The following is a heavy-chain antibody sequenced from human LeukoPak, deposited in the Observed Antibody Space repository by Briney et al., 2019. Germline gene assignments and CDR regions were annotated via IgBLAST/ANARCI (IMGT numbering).Heavy chain of an antibody. CDR1: GGSMSLYY. V-gene: IGHV4-4*07. CDR3: ARDIGDIDDY. J-gene: IGHJ4*02. CDR2: TYISGST. D-gene: IGHD5-12*01. Sequence: SETLSLTCTVSGGSMSLYYWSWIRQPAGKGLEWIGRTYISGSTNYNPSLKSRVTMSVDTSKNQFSLKLTSVTAADTAVYYCARDIGDIDDYWGQGTLVTVSS.